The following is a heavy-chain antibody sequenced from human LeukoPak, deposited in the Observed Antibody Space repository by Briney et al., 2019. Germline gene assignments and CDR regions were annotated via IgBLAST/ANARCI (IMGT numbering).Heavy chain of an antibody. D-gene: IGHD3-9*01. CDR2: IYPGDSDT. J-gene: IGHJ4*02. Sequence: GESLKISCKGSGYSFTSYWIGWVRQLPGKGLEWMGIIYPGDSDTRYSPSFQGQVTISAHKSISTAYLQWSSLKASDTAMYYCARHPHTTYYDILTGYYKDPPQYYFDYWGQGTLVTVSS. V-gene: IGHV5-51*01. CDR1: GYSFTSYW. CDR3: ARHPHTTYYDILTGYYKDPPQYYFDY.